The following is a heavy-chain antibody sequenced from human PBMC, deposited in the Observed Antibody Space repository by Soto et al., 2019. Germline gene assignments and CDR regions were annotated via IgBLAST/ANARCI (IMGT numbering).Heavy chain of an antibody. V-gene: IGHV4-30-4*01. J-gene: IGHJ2*01. CDR3: ARPTGDRYFDV. CDR2: IYYSGFT. CDR1: GGSIRSGDCY. Sequence: QVQLQESGPGLVKPSQTLSLTCTVSGGSIRSGDCYWSWIRQSPGKGLEWIGYIYYSGFTYYNPSLKTRSSISIDTSANQFSLELTSLTAADTALYFCARPTGDRYFDVWGRGTLVTVSA. D-gene: IGHD4-17*01.